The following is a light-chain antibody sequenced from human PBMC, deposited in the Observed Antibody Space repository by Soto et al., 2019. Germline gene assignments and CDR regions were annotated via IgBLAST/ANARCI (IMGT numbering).Light chain of an antibody. CDR1: QSVSSSY. J-gene: IGKJ2*01. CDR3: QQYGSSPQNT. Sequence: EIVLTQSPGTLSLSPGERATLYCRASQSVSSSYLAWYQQKPGQAPRLLIYGASSRATGFPDRFGGSGFGTDFPLTISRLEPEDFAVYYCQQYGSSPQNTFGQGTKV. V-gene: IGKV3-20*01. CDR2: GAS.